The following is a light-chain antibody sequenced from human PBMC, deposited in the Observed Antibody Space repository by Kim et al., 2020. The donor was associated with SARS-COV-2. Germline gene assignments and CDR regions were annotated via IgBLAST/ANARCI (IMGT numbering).Light chain of an antibody. CDR2: DNN. Sequence: GQKVTISCSGSSSDIGNKYVSWYQQLPGTATKLLIYDNNKRPSGIPDRFSGSKSGTSATLGITGLQTGDEADYYCGTWDSSLSAWVFGGGTQLTVL. J-gene: IGLJ3*02. V-gene: IGLV1-51*01. CDR1: SSDIGNKY. CDR3: GTWDSSLSAWV.